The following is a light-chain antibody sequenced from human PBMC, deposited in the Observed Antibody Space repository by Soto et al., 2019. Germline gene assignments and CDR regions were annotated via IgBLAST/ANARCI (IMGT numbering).Light chain of an antibody. CDR3: SSYTTRSTYV. J-gene: IGLJ1*01. CDR1: SSDVGRFNF. Sequence: QSVLTQPASVSGSPGQSITISCTGTSSDVGRFNFVSWFQQHPGKAPKLLIYEVTKRPSGVSNRFPGSKSGNTASLTISGLQTEDEADYYCSSYTTRSTYVFGTGTKLTVL. V-gene: IGLV2-14*01. CDR2: EVT.